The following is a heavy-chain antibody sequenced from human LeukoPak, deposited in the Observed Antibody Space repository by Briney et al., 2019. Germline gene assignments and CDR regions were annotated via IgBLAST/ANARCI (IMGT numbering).Heavy chain of an antibody. D-gene: IGHD3-10*01. J-gene: IGHJ6*03. CDR2: IYTSGST. Sequence: SETLSLTCTVSGGSISSYHWSWIRQPAGKGLEWIGRIYTSGSTNYNPSLKSRVTMSVDTSKNQFSLKLSSVTAADTAVYYCARDRMYGSGSYSDYYYYYMDVWGKGTTVTISS. CDR1: GGSISSYH. CDR3: ARDRMYGSGSYSDYYYYYMDV. V-gene: IGHV4-4*07.